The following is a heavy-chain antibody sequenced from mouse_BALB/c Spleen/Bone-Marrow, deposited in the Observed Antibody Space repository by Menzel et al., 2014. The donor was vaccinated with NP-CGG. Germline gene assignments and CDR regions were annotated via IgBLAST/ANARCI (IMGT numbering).Heavy chain of an antibody. CDR1: GYTFTSYW. CDR2: IYPGSGST. Sequence: LVESGSELVRPGASVKLSCKASGYTFTSYWMHWVKQRPGQGLEWIGNIYPGSGSTNYDEKFKSTATLTVDTSSSTAYMQLSSLTSEDSAVYYCTRRYEIYYAMDYWGQGTSVTVSS. V-gene: IGHV1S22*01. D-gene: IGHD2-14*01. CDR3: TRRYEIYYAMDY. J-gene: IGHJ4*01.